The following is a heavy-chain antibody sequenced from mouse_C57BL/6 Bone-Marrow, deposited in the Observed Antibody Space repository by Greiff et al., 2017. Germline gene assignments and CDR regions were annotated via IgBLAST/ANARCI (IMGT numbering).Heavy chain of an antibody. CDR3: AREDYYAMDY. V-gene: IGHV1-54*01. CDR2: INPGSGGT. Sequence: VQLQQSGAELVRPGTSVKVSCKASGYAFTNYWIEWVKQRPGQGLEWIGVINPGSGGTNYNEKFKGKATLTAYKSSSTAYMQLSSLSSEDSAVYFCAREDYYAMDYWGQGTSVTVSS. CDR1: GYAFTNYW. J-gene: IGHJ4*01.